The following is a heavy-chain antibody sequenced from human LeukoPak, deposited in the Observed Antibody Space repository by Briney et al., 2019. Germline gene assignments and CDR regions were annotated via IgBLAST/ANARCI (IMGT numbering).Heavy chain of an antibody. CDR3: ARDGSLPDY. CDR2: IDTDEGST. CDR1: GFTFSRYW. J-gene: IGHJ4*02. V-gene: IGHV3-74*01. Sequence: QPGGSLRLSCAASGFTFSRYWMHWVRQAPGKGLVWVSRIDTDEGSTSYADSVKGRFTISRDNAKNTLYLQMNSLKAEDTAVYYCARDGSLPDYWGQGTLVTVSS.